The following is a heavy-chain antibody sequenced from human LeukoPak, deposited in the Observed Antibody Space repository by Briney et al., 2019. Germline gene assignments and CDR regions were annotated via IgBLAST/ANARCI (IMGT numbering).Heavy chain of an antibody. CDR1: GFTFSSYS. D-gene: IGHD3-9*01. CDR2: ISSSSSYI. CDR3: ARSDILTGYYASFDY. V-gene: IGHV3-21*01. Sequence: PGGSLRLSCAASGFTFSSYSMTWVRQAPGKGLEWVSSISSSSSYIYYADSVKGRFTISRDNAKNSLYLQMNSLRAEDTAVYYCARSDILTGYYASFDYWGQGTLVTVSS. J-gene: IGHJ4*02.